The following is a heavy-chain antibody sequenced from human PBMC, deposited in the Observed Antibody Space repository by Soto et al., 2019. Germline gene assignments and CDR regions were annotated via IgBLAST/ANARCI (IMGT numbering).Heavy chain of an antibody. J-gene: IGHJ4*02. CDR1: GYSFSSHW. D-gene: IGHD6-13*01. CDR3: ARDVSSNWHYFDY. Sequence: PGESLKISCKGFGYSFSSHWIAWVRQMPGKGLEWMGIIYPGDSDTRYSPSFQGQVTMSADKSISTAFVQWSSLKASDTAIYFCARDVSSNWHYFDYWGQGTLVTVSS. V-gene: IGHV5-51*01. CDR2: IYPGDSDT.